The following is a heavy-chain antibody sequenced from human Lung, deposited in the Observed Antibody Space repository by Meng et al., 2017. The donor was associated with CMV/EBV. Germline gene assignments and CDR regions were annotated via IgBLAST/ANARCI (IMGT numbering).Heavy chain of an antibody. V-gene: IGHV1-18*04. CDR2: VNSYTGDT. J-gene: IGHJ5*02. CDR1: GYSFNSYI. Sequence: ASXXVSXKAYGYSFNSYIISWVRQAPGQGLEWMGWVNSYTGDTDYAQQLQERITMTTDTSTTTVYMELRSLRTDDTAAYYCARISMIRGIIITGWFDPWGPGNXVNGAS. CDR3: ARISMIRGIIITGWFDP. D-gene: IGHD3-10*01.